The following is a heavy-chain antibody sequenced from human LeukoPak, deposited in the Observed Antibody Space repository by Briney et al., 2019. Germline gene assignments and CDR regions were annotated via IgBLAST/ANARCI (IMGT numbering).Heavy chain of an antibody. Sequence: SETLSLTCTVSGGSISSYYWSWIRQPPGKGLEWIGYIYYSGSTNYNPSLKSTVTISIDTSKNQLSLKLSSVTAADTAVYYCARELTTRWFAPWGQGTLVTVSS. CDR2: IYYSGST. CDR1: GGSISSYY. CDR3: ARELTTRWFAP. D-gene: IGHD4-11*01. J-gene: IGHJ5*02. V-gene: IGHV4-59*01.